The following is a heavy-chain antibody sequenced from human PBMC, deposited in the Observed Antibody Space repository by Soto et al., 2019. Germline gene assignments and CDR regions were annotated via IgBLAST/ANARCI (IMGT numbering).Heavy chain of an antibody. CDR2: INHSGST. Sequence: LSLTCAVYGGSFSGYYWSWIRQPPGKGLEWIGEINHSGSTNYNPSLKSRVTISVDTSKNQFSLKLSSVTAADTAVYYCARVPYYYDSSGYSTPHDYLGQRTLVTVCS. CDR1: GGSFSGYY. D-gene: IGHD3-22*01. V-gene: IGHV4-34*01. J-gene: IGHJ4*02. CDR3: ARVPYYYDSSGYSTPHDY.